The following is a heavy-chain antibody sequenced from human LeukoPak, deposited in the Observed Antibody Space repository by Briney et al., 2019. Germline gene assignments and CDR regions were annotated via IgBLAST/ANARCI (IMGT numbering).Heavy chain of an antibody. CDR1: GYTFTSYA. J-gene: IGHJ4*02. V-gene: IGHV1-3*01. D-gene: IGHD3-9*01. CDR2: INAGNGNT. Sequence: ASVKVSCKASGYTFTSYALHWVRQAPGQRLEWMGWINAGNGNTKYSQKFQGRVTITRVTSASTAYMELSSLRSEDTAVYYCARGGYDILTGYSLTYFDYWGQGTLVTVSS. CDR3: ARGGYDILTGYSLTYFDY.